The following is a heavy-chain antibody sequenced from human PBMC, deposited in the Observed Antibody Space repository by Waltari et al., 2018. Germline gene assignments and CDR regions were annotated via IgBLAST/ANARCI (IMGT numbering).Heavy chain of an antibody. J-gene: IGHJ4*02. D-gene: IGHD5-12*01. V-gene: IGHV1-69*04. CDR2: ISPILGIA. Sequence: QVQLVQSGAEVKKPGSSVKVSCKASGGTFSSYAISWVRQAPGQGLEWMGGISPILGIANYAQKFQGRVTITADESTSTAYMELSSLRSEDTAVYYCARTGRGYGFPFDYWGQGTLVTVSS. CDR3: ARTGRGYGFPFDY. CDR1: GGTFSSYA.